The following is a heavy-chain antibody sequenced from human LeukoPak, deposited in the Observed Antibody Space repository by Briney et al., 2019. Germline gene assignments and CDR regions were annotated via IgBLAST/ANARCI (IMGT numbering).Heavy chain of an antibody. CDR3: ASTRRYGSSWDRGFLDY. V-gene: IGHV3-23*01. CDR2: ISGSGDTT. J-gene: IGHJ4*02. D-gene: IGHD6-13*01. CDR1: GFTFSSYV. Sequence: GGSLRLSCEAPGFTFSSYVMSWVRQAPGKGLEWVSAISGSGDTTYYADSVKGRFTISRDNSKNTLYLQMDTLRAEDTAVYYCASTRRYGSSWDRGFLDYWGQGTLVTVSS.